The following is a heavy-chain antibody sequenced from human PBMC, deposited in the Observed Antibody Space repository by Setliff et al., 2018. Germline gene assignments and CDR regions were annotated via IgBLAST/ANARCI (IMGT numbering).Heavy chain of an antibody. V-gene: IGHV1-18*01. D-gene: IGHD3-10*01. J-gene: IGHJ6*02. CDR3: AREVGPLWFGALDYYYYYYGMDV. Sequence: ASVKVSCKTSGYPFTSYGNSWVRQAPGQGLEWMGWISAYNGNTNYAQKLQGRVTMTTDTSTSTAYMELRSLRSDDTAVYYCAREVGPLWFGALDYYYYYYGMDVWGQGTTVTVSS. CDR2: ISAYNGNT. CDR1: GYPFTSYG.